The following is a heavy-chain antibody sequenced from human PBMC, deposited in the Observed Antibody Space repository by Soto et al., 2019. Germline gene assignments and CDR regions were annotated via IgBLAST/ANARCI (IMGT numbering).Heavy chain of an antibody. D-gene: IGHD2-21*02. CDR3: ARGGPVVVVTAALDY. CDR2: VNPSGGHT. Sequence: QVQLMQSGAEVKKPGASVKVSCKASGDTFTDYYIHWVRQAPGQGLEWMGTVNPSGGHTTYAQHFLGRVTRTRDTSTSTLYMELTSLTSADTAIYYCARGGPVVVVTAALDYWGQGTLVTVSS. J-gene: IGHJ4*02. CDR1: GDTFTDYY. V-gene: IGHV1-46*01.